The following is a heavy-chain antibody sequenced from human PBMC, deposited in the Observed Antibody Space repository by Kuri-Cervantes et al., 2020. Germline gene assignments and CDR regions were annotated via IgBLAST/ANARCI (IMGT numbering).Heavy chain of an antibody. D-gene: IGHD6-19*01. CDR2: INAGNGNT. CDR1: GYTFTSYA. Sequence: ASVKVSCKASGYTFTSYAMHWVRQAPGQRLEWMGWINAGNGNTKYSQKFQGRVTITRDTSASTAYMELSSLRSEDTAVYYCAAEENSSGWVRGAFDIWGQGTMVTVSS. V-gene: IGHV1-3*01. J-gene: IGHJ3*02. CDR3: AAEENSSGWVRGAFDI.